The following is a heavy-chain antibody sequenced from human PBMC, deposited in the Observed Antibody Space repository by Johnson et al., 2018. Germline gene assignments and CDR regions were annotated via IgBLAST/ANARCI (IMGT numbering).Heavy chain of an antibody. CDR2: ISYDGSNK. CDR1: GFTFNSYG. D-gene: IGHD2-8*01. CDR3: AKDPGLRHSNYYYFYMDV. J-gene: IGHJ6*03. V-gene: IGHV3-30*18. Sequence: VQLVESGGGVVQPGRSLRLSCEASGFTFNSYGIHWVRQAPGKGLEWVAVISYDGSNKYYADSVKGRFTTSRDNSKKPLYLQMNSLRAGDTAVYYWAKDPGLRHSNYYYFYMDVWGEGTTVTGSS.